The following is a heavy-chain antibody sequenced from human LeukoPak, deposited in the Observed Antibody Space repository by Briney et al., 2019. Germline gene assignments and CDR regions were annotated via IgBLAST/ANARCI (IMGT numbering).Heavy chain of an antibody. CDR3: ARDSQAMAEDY. CDR1: GFTFSSYA. V-gene: IGHV3-23*01. Sequence: AGGSLRLSCAASGFTFSSYAMSWVRQAPGKGLEWVSAISGSGGSTYYADSVKGRFTISRDNSKNTLYLQMNSLRAEDTALYHCARDSQAMAEDYWGQGTLVTVSS. J-gene: IGHJ4*02. D-gene: IGHD6-19*01. CDR2: ISGSGGST.